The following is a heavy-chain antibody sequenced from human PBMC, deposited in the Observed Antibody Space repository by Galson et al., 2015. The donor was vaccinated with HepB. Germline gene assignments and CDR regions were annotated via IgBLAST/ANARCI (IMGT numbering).Heavy chain of an antibody. V-gene: IGHV3-30*18. CDR2: ISYDGSNK. Sequence: SLRLSCAASGFTFSSYGMHWVRQAPGKGLEWVAVISYDGSNKYYADSVKGRFTISRDNSKNTLYLQMNSLRAEDTAVYYCAKARGIGPFDYWGQGTLVTVSS. J-gene: IGHJ4*02. CDR1: GFTFSSYG. D-gene: IGHD3-10*01. CDR3: AKARGIGPFDY.